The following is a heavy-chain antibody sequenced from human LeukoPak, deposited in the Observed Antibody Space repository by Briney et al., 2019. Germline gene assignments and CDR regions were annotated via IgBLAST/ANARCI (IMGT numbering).Heavy chain of an antibody. D-gene: IGHD6-13*01. CDR3: AKGMYSSSFHFDY. CDR1: GFTFSSYA. Sequence: GGSLRLSCAASGFTFSSYAMSWVRQAPGKGLEWVSAISGSGGSTYYADSVKGRFTISRDNSKNTLYLQMNSLRAEGTAVYYCAKGMYSSSFHFDYWGQGTLVTVSS. CDR2: ISGSGGST. J-gene: IGHJ4*02. V-gene: IGHV3-23*01.